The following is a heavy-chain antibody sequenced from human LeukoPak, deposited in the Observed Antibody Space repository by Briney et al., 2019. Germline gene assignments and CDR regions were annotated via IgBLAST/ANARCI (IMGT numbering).Heavy chain of an antibody. CDR3: AKDADSGRIDY. CDR2: ISYDGSNK. V-gene: IGHV3-30*18. Sequence: GGSLRLSCAAPGFTFSSYGMHWVRQAPGKGLEWVAVISYDGSNKYYADSVKGRFTISRDNSKNTLYLQMNSLRAEDTAVYYCAKDADSGRIDYWGQGTLVTVSS. J-gene: IGHJ4*02. CDR1: GFTFSSYG. D-gene: IGHD1-26*01.